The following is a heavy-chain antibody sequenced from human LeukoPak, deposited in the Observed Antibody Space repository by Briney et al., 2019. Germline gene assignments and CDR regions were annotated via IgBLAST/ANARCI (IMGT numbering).Heavy chain of an antibody. D-gene: IGHD5-12*01. Sequence: PGGSLRLSYAASGFTVSNNYMSWVRQAPGKGLEWVSAIFVAGNTYYADSVKGRFTISRDNSKNTLYLQMNSLRVEDAAVYYCARWIHGAPLGYWGQGTLVTVSS. CDR3: ARWIHGAPLGY. V-gene: IGHV3-53*01. J-gene: IGHJ4*02. CDR2: IFVAGNT. CDR1: GFTVSNNY.